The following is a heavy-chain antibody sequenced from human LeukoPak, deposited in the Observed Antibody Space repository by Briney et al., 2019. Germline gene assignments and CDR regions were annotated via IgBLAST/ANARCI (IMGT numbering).Heavy chain of an antibody. D-gene: IGHD5-12*01. CDR3: ARGYEMYNWFDP. Sequence: PSETLSLTCAVSGGSISSGGYSWSWIRQPPGEGLEWIGYIYHSGSTYYNPSLKSRVTIPVDRSKNQFSPKLSSVTAADTAVYYCARGYEMYNWFDPWGQGTLVTVSS. CDR2: IYHSGST. V-gene: IGHV4-30-2*01. CDR1: GGSISSGGYS. J-gene: IGHJ5*02.